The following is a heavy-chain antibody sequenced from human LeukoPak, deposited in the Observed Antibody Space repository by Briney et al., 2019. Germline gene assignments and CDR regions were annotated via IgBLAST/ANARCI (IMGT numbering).Heavy chain of an antibody. CDR3: ARSNHETTSWYGRAYYMDV. V-gene: IGHV3-30*03. CDR1: GFTFSSYG. J-gene: IGHJ6*03. D-gene: IGHD6-13*01. CDR2: ISYDGSNK. Sequence: GGSLRLSCAASGFTFSSYGMHWVRQAPGKGLEWVAVISYDGSNKYYADSVKGRFTISRDNSKNTLYLQMNSLRAEDTAVYYCARSNHETTSWYGRAYYMDVWGKGTTVTIS.